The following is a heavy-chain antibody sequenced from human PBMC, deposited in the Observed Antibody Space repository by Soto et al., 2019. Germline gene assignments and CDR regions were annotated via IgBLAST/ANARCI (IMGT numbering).Heavy chain of an antibody. V-gene: IGHV3-15*01. CDR1: GFIFISAW. Sequence: LRLSCAASGFIFISAWMSWVRQAPGKGLEWVGRIKSKSDGGTTDYAAPVKGRFTISRDDSENTLFLHMNSLKTEDTAFYYCSADVPESSAYPFDYWGQGSLVTVSS. CDR2: IKSKSDGGTT. CDR3: SADVPESSAYPFDY. J-gene: IGHJ4*02.